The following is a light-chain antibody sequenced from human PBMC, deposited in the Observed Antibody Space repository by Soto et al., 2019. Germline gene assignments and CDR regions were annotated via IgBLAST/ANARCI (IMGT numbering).Light chain of an antibody. CDR1: QSFVYGDGNTY. CDR3: MQGAHWPYT. Sequence: DVVMTQSPLSLPVTLGQSASISCRSSQSFVYGDGNTYLNWFHQRPGQSPRRLIYKVSNRDSGVPDRFSGSGSGTDFTLKISRVEAEDVGVYYCMQGAHWPYTFGQGTKLEIK. CDR2: KVS. J-gene: IGKJ2*01. V-gene: IGKV2-30*01.